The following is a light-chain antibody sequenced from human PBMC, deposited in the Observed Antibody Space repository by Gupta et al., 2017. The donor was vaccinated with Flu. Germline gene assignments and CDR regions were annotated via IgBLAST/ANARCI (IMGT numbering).Light chain of an antibody. J-gene: IGKJ2*01. CDR3: QQRTNWPT. V-gene: IGKV3-11*01. Sequence: PGESATLSCRASENINTYLAWYQHKPGQPPRLLIYDASKRATGIPARFSGSGSGTDFTLTISSLEPEDFAVYHCQQRTNWPTFGQGTKLQIK. CDR1: ENINTY. CDR2: DAS.